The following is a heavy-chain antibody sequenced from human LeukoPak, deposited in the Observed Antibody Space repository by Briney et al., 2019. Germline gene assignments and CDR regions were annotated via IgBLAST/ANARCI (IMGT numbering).Heavy chain of an antibody. J-gene: IGHJ5*02. CDR2: IKPNSGGT. Sequence: ASVKVSCKAYGYTFTGYYMHWVRQAPGQGLEWMGWIKPNSGGTNYAQKFQGRVTMTRDTSISTAYMELSRLRSDDTAVYYCARYAGMYYYGSGSMDAWFDPWGQGTLVTVSS. CDR3: ARYAGMYYYGSGSMDAWFDP. V-gene: IGHV1-2*02. D-gene: IGHD3-10*01. CDR1: GYTFTGYY.